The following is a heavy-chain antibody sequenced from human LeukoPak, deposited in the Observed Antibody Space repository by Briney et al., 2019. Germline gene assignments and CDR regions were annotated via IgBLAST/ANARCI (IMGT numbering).Heavy chain of an antibody. J-gene: IGHJ6*03. CDR1: GYSISSGYY. V-gene: IGHV4-38-2*02. Sequence: PSETLSLTCTVSGYSISSGYYWGWIRQPPGKGLEWIGSIYYSGSTYYNPSLKSRVTISVDTSKNQFSLKLSSVTAADTAVYYCARLVWDYMDVWGKGTTVTVSS. CDR2: IYYSGST. D-gene: IGHD1-14*01. CDR3: ARLVWDYMDV.